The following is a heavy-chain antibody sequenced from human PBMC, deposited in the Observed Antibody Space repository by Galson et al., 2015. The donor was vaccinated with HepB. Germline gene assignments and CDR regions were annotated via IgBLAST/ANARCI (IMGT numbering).Heavy chain of an antibody. CDR3: ASIYPNYYDSSGYRY. J-gene: IGHJ4*02. CDR2: ISAYNGNT. V-gene: IGHV1-18*01. CDR1: GYTFTSYG. Sequence: SVKVSCKASGYTFTSYGISWVRQAPGQGLEWMGWISAYNGNTNYAQKLQGRVTMTTDTSTSTAYMELRSLRSDDTAVYYCASIYPNYYDSSGYRYWGQGTLVTVSS. D-gene: IGHD3-22*01.